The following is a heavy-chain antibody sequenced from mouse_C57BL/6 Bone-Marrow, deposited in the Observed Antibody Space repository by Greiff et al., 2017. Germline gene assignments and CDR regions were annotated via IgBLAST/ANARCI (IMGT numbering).Heavy chain of an antibody. V-gene: IGHV1-47*01. J-gene: IGHJ4*01. CDR1: GYTFTTYP. D-gene: IGHD1-1*01. Sequence: QVQLKQSGAELVKPGASVKMSCKASGYTFTTYPIEWMKQNHGKSLEWIGNFHPYNDDTKYNEKFKGKATLTVDKSSSTVYLELSRLTSDDSAVYYCAITTVAVAMDYWGQGTSVTVSS. CDR3: AITTVAVAMDY. CDR2: FHPYNDDT.